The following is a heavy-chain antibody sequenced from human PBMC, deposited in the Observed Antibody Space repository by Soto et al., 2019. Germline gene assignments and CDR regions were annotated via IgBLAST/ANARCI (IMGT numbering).Heavy chain of an antibody. CDR1: GGSFSDYS. CDR3: ARGLFSGDAYSGGWYYFDY. V-gene: IGHV4-34*01. CDR2: INHSGSA. Sequence: QVQLQQGGAGLLKPSETLSLTCAGYGGSFSDYSWTWIRQPPGKALEWIGQINHSGSANYNPSLRSRVIISIGTPKNQFSLELTSVTAADTAVYYCARGLFSGDAYSGGWYYFDYWGQGTLVTVSS. D-gene: IGHD3-10*01. J-gene: IGHJ4*02.